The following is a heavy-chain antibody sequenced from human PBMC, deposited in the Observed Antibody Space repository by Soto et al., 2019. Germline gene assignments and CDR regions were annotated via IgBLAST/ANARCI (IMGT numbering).Heavy chain of an antibody. CDR2: IIPIFGTA. CDR3: ARRNPNMGFGELLNYYSYGIDA. V-gene: IGHV1-69*13. Sequence: SVNVSCKSSGGTLSSYSISWVRQAPGQGLECMGGIIPIFGTANYAQKFQGRVTITADESTSTAYMELSSLRSEDTAVYYCARRNPNMGFGELLNYYSYGIDAWGQGTTVTVS. D-gene: IGHD3-10*01. CDR1: GGTLSSYS. J-gene: IGHJ6*02.